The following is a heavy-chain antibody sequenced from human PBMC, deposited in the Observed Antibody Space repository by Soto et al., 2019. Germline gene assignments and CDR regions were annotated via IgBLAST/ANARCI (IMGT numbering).Heavy chain of an antibody. CDR3: ARDGYDGSGSPYPAY. CDR2: IYYLGGT. CDR1: GGSMSEYF. Sequence: SETLSLTCSVSGGSMSEYFWSWIRQSPGKGLEWIGYIYYLGGTDYNPSLKSRVTISVDTSKRQFSLRLTSVTAADTAVYYCARDGYDGSGSPYPAYWGPGTQVTVSS. J-gene: IGHJ4*02. D-gene: IGHD3-10*01. V-gene: IGHV4-59*01.